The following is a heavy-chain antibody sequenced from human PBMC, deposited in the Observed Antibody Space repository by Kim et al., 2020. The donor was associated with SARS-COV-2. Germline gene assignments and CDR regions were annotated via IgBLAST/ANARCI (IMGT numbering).Heavy chain of an antibody. CDR2: IYYSGST. Sequence: SETLSLTCTVSGGSISSSSYYWGWIRQPPGKGLEWIGSIYYSGSTYYNPSLKSRVTISVDTSKNQFSLKLSSVTAADTAVYYCASLKLGELSFVDYWGQGTLVTVSS. CDR1: GGSISSSSYY. CDR3: ASLKLGELSFVDY. D-gene: IGHD3-16*02. J-gene: IGHJ4*02. V-gene: IGHV4-39*01.